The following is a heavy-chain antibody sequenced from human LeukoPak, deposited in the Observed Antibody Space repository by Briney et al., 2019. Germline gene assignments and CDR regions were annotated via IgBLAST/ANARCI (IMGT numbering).Heavy chain of an antibody. CDR3: ARGGYSSSWYQILVTPFDY. CDR1: GGSISSTTYY. J-gene: IGHJ4*02. D-gene: IGHD6-13*01. V-gene: IGHV4-39*07. CDR2: IYYSGST. Sequence: SETLSLTCTVSGGSISSTTYYWGWIRQPPGKGLEWIGSIYYSGSTYYNPSLKSRVTILIDTSKNQFSLKLPSVTAADTAVYYCARGGYSSSWYQILVTPFDYWGQGTLVTVSS.